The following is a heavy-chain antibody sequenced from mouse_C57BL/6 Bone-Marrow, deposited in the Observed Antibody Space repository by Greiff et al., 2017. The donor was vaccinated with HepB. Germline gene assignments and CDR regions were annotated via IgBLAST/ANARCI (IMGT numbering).Heavy chain of an antibody. CDR3: ARPAFYYYDSPWFAY. Sequence: QVQLQQSGAELVKPGASVKLSCKASGYTFTSYWMNWVKQRPGKGLEWIGRIFPGDGSTNYNGKFKGKATLTAEKSSSTAYMQLSSLTSEDSAVYFCARPAFYYYDSPWFAYWGQGTLVTVSA. CDR2: IFPGDGST. CDR1: GYTFTSYW. V-gene: IGHV1-82*01. D-gene: IGHD1-1*01. J-gene: IGHJ3*01.